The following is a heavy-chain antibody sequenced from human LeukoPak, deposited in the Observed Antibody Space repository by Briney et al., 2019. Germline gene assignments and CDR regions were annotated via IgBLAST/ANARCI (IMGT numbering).Heavy chain of an antibody. V-gene: IGHV1-46*01. Sequence: ASVKVSCKASGYTFTSYYMHWVRQAPGQGLEWMGIINPSGGSTSYAQKFQSRVTMTRDMSTGTVYMELSSLRSEDTAVYYCARDCDGSGSFDYWGQGTLVTVSS. CDR3: ARDCDGSGSFDY. CDR2: INPSGGST. CDR1: GYTFTSYY. J-gene: IGHJ4*02. D-gene: IGHD3-10*01.